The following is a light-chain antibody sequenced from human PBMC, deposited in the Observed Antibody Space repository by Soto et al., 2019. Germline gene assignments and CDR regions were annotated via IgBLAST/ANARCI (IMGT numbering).Light chain of an antibody. Sequence: EIVLTQSPATLSLSPGETATLSCRASQSISNYLAWYQHKPGQAPRLLIYDASNRATGIPARFSGSGSGTDFTLTISSLEPEDFAVYYCQQRSNWPSITFGQGTRLEI. J-gene: IGKJ5*01. CDR3: QQRSNWPSIT. V-gene: IGKV3-11*01. CDR1: QSISNY. CDR2: DAS.